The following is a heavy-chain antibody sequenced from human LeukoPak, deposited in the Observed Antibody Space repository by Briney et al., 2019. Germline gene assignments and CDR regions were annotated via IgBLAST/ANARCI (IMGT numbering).Heavy chain of an antibody. Sequence: KSGGSLRLSCAASGFTFSDYSMTWIRQAPGKGLEWVSHISSSGSTISYVDSVKGRFTISRDNAQNSLYLQMNSLRVEDTAVYYCARDRRQWLAIDYWGQGTLVTVSS. CDR1: GFTFSDYS. D-gene: IGHD6-19*01. CDR2: ISSSGSTI. V-gene: IGHV3-11*01. CDR3: ARDRRQWLAIDY. J-gene: IGHJ4*02.